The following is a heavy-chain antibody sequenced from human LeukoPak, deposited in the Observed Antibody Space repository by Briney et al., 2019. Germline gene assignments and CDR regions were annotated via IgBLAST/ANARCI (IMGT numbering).Heavy chain of an antibody. D-gene: IGHD3-22*01. V-gene: IGHV1-8*01. J-gene: IGHJ6*02. CDR3: ARADYDSSGPTRYYYYGMDV. CDR2: MNPNSGNT. CDR1: GYTFTSYD. Sequence: ASVKVSCKASGYTFTSYDINWVRQATGQGLEWMGWMNPNSGNTGYAQKFQGRVTMTRNTSISTAYMELSSLRSEDTAVCYCARADYDSSGPTRYYYYGMDVWGQGTTVTVSS.